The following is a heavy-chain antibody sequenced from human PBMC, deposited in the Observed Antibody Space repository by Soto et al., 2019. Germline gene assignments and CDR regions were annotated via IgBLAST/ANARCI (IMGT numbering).Heavy chain of an antibody. V-gene: IGHV4-31*03. D-gene: IGHD2-21*02. J-gene: IGHJ4*02. Sequence: SETLSLTCTVSGGSISSGGYYWSWIRQHPGKGLEWIGYIYYSGSTYYNPSLKSRVTISVDTSKNQFSLKLSSVTAADTAVYYCARAIPPELGDYYFDHWGKETLVTVPS. CDR3: ARAIPPELGDYYFDH. CDR2: IYYSGST. CDR1: GGSISSGGYY.